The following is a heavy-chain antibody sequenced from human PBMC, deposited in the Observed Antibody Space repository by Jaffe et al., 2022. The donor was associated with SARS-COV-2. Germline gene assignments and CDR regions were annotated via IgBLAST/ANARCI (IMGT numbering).Heavy chain of an antibody. CDR1: GGSISSYY. D-gene: IGHD3-22*01. V-gene: IGHV4-59*08. Sequence: QVQLQESGPGLVKPSETLSLTCTVSGGSISSYYWSWIRQPPGKGLEWIGYIYYSGSTNYNPSLKSRVTISVDTSKNQFSLKLSSVTAADTAVYYCARQSGYYYDSSGYYYQPDWFDPWGQGTLVTVSS. CDR2: IYYSGST. CDR3: ARQSGYYYDSSGYYYQPDWFDP. J-gene: IGHJ5*02.